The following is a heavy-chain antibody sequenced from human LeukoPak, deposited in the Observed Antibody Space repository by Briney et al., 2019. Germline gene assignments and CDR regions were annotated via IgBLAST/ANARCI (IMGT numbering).Heavy chain of an antibody. CDR2: IYYSGST. D-gene: IGHD3-22*01. CDR3: ARHRMYYYDSSGRGVADAFDI. CDR1: GGSISSSSYY. J-gene: IGHJ3*02. Sequence: SETLSLTCTVSGGSISSSSYYWGWIRQPPGKGLEWIGSIYYSGSTYYNPSLKSRVTISVYTSKNQFSLKLSSVTAADTAVYYCARHRMYYYDSSGRGVADAFDIWGQGTMVTVSS. V-gene: IGHV4-39*01.